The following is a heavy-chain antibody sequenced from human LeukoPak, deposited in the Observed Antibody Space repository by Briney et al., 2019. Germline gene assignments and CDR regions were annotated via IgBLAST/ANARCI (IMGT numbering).Heavy chain of an antibody. V-gene: IGHV3-53*01. CDR3: ARGRPGYGDYDY. Sequence: GGSLRLSCAASGFTVSSNYMSWVRQAPGKGLEWVSVIYRDGDTDYADSVKGRFTISRDNSKNTLYLQMNNLRAEDTAVYYCARGRPGYGDYDYWGQGTLVTVSS. J-gene: IGHJ4*02. CDR2: IYRDGDT. D-gene: IGHD4-17*01. CDR1: GFTVSSNY.